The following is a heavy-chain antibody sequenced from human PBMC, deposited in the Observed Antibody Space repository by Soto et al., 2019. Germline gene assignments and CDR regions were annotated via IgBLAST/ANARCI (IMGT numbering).Heavy chain of an antibody. J-gene: IGHJ5*02. D-gene: IGHD2-15*01. Sequence: QVQLVQSGAEVKKPGSSVKVSCKASGGTFSSYTISWVRQAPGQGLEWMGRIIPILGIANYAQKFQGRVTITADKSTSTAYMELSSLRSEDTAVYYCASTRGGGSWYGGWFDPWGQGTLVTVSS. CDR3: ASTRGGGSWYGGWFDP. CDR2: IIPILGIA. V-gene: IGHV1-69*02. CDR1: GGTFSSYT.